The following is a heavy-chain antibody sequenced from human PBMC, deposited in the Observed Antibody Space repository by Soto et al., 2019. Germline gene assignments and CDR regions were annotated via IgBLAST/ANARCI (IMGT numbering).Heavy chain of an antibody. V-gene: IGHV3-23*01. D-gene: IGHD2-2*03. CDR3: VKVWVEDGYCTRTSCLYYFHH. CDR1: GFTFSASA. J-gene: IGHJ4*02. Sequence: EVQLLESGGGLVQPGGSLRLSCEASGFTFSASAMSWVRQAPGKGLEWVSTISDSGSTYYLDSVKGRFTISRDISKNTQYMQKNSLRAEDTAVYYCVKVWVEDGYCTRTSCLYYFHHWGQGTLVTVSS. CDR2: ISDSGST.